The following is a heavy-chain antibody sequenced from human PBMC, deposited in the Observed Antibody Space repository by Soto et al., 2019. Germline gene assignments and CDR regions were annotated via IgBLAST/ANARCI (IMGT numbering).Heavy chain of an antibody. CDR2: ISYDGSNK. Sequence: GGSLRLSCAASGFTFSSYGMHWVRQAPGKGLEWVAVISYDGSNKYYADSVKGRFTISRDNSKNTLYLQMNSLRADDTAVYYCAKTYSSGWIDYWGQGTLVTVSS. J-gene: IGHJ4*02. D-gene: IGHD6-19*01. CDR3: AKTYSSGWIDY. CDR1: GFTFSSYG. V-gene: IGHV3-30*18.